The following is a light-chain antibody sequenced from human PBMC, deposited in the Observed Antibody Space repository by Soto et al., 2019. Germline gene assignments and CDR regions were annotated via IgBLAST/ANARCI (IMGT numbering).Light chain of an antibody. CDR2: AAS. CDR1: QSISNY. CDR3: PQSYGTPLT. V-gene: IGKV1-39*01. J-gene: IGKJ4*01. Sequence: DMEMTQSPSSLSASVGDRVTITCRASQSISNYLNWYQHKPGKVPKLLIYAASSLQSGVPTRFSGSGSGTDFTLTINSLPPEDFATYYCPQSYGTPLTFGGGTKIEIK.